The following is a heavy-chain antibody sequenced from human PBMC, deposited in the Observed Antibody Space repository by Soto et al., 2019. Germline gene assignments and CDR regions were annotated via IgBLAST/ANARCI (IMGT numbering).Heavy chain of an antibody. CDR2: IYPGDSDT. Sequence: GESLKISCMGSGYSFTSYWIGWVRQMPGKGLEWMGIIYPGDSDTRYSPSFQGQVTISADKSISTAYLQWSSLKASDTAMYYCARQLAAAGTHDYYYYGMDVWGQGTTVTVSS. D-gene: IGHD6-13*01. J-gene: IGHJ6*02. CDR3: ARQLAAAGTHDYYYYGMDV. V-gene: IGHV5-51*01. CDR1: GYSFTSYW.